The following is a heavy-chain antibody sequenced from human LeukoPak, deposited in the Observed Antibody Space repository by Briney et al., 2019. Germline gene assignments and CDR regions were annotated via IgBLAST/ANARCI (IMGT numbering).Heavy chain of an antibody. V-gene: IGHV4-39*07. Sequence: SETLSLTCTVSGGSISSSSYYWGWIRQPPGKGLEWIGSIYYSGSTYYNPSLKSRVTISVDTSKNQFSLKLSSVTAADTAVYYCARGAAALFGVSRIRRYWFDPWSQGTLVTVSS. CDR1: GGSISSSSYY. CDR3: ARGAAALFGVSRIRRYWFDP. D-gene: IGHD6-13*01. J-gene: IGHJ5*02. CDR2: IYYSGST.